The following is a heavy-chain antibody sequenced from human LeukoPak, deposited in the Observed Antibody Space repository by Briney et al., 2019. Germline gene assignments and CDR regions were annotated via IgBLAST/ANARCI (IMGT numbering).Heavy chain of an antibody. J-gene: IGHJ4*02. V-gene: IGHV3-30*02. CDR3: AKAPTFCSSTSCYNFDY. CDR2: IRYDGSNK. D-gene: IGHD2-2*02. Sequence: GGSLRLSCAASGFTFSSYGMHWVRQAPGKGLEWVEFIRYDGSNKYYADSVKGRFTISRDNSKNTLYLQMNSLRAENTAVYYCAKAPTFCSSTSCYNFDYWGQGTLVTVSS. CDR1: GFTFSSYG.